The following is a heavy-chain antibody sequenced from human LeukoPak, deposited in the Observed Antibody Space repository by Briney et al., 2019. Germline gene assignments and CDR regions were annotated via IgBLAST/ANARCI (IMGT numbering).Heavy chain of an antibody. V-gene: IGHV3-33*01. D-gene: IGHD3-10*01. J-gene: IGHJ4*02. CDR2: IWYDGSNK. CDR1: GFTFSSYG. CDR3: ARDRGQQIDY. Sequence: PGRSLRLSCAASGFTFSSYGMHWVRQAPGKGLKWVAVIWYDGSNKYYADSVKGRFTISRDNSKNTLHLQMNSLRAEDTAVYYCARDRGQQIDYWGQGTLVTVSS.